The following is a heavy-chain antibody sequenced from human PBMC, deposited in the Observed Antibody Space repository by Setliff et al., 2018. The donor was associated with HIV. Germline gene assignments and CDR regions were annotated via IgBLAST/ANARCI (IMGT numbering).Heavy chain of an antibody. Sequence: GESLKISCKGSGFTFTDYWIGWVRQMHEKGLEWMGIIYPDDSDTRYSPSFQGQVTLSADKSINTTYLQWSSLKASDTAMYYCATLVGTNGVVWFDPWGQGTLVTVPQ. CDR2: IYPDDSDT. D-gene: IGHD1-26*01. CDR3: ATLVGTNGVVWFDP. CDR1: GFTFTDYW. V-gene: IGHV5-51*01. J-gene: IGHJ5*01.